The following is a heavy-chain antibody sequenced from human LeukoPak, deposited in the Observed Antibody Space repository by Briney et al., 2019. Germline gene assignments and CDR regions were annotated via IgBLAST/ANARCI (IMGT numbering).Heavy chain of an antibody. Sequence: GGSLRLSCAASGFTFSSYGMSWVRQAPGKGLEWVSAISGSGSTIYYADSVKGRFPISRDNAKNSLYLQMNSLRAEDTAVYYCASLVAASYGWFDPWGEGTLVTVSS. J-gene: IGHJ5*02. CDR2: ISGSGSTI. V-gene: IGHV3-48*04. CDR3: ASLVAASYGWFDP. D-gene: IGHD2-15*01. CDR1: GFTFSSYG.